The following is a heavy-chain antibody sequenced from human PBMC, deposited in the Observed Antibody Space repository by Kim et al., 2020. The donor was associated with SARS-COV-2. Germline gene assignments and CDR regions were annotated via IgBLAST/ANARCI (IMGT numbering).Heavy chain of an antibody. CDR3: ARSNVYSSGGDY. V-gene: IGHV4-39*07. Sequence: SETLSLTCTVSGGSISSSSYYWGWIRQPPGKGLEWIGGIYYSGSTYYNPSLKSRVTISVDTSKNQFSLKLSSVTAADTAVYYCARSNVYSSGGDYWGQGT. J-gene: IGHJ4*02. D-gene: IGHD6-19*01. CDR1: GGSISSSSYY. CDR2: IYYSGST.